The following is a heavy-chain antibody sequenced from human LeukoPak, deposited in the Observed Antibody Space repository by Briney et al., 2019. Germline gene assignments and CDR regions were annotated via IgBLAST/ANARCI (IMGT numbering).Heavy chain of an antibody. D-gene: IGHD6-19*01. CDR3: AKLAGIRGGFVYYFDY. J-gene: IGHJ4*02. CDR2: MSGRGDTP. V-gene: IGHV3-23*01. CDR1: GFTFGTHA. Sequence: GGSLRLSCAASGFTFGTHATTWVRPAPGKGLEWGSCMSGRGDTPYYADSVEARFTITRNNYKNTLFLQMISRSAEDTAVFYCAKLAGIRGGFVYYFDYWGQGTLVTVS.